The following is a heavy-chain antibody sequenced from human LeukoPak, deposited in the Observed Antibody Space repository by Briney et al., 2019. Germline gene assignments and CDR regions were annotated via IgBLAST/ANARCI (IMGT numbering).Heavy chain of an antibody. V-gene: IGHV3-13*01. CDR1: GFTFSSYD. D-gene: IGHD2-21*02. J-gene: IGHJ6*02. CDR2: IGTAGDT. CDR3: ARAYCGGDCYSSPLDYYYYGMDV. Sequence: PGGSLRLSCAASGFTFSSYDMHWVRQATGKGLEWVSAIGTAGDTYYPGSVKGRFTISRENAKNSLYLQMNSLRAGDTAVYYCARAYCGGDCYSSPLDYYYYGMDVWGQGTTVTVSS.